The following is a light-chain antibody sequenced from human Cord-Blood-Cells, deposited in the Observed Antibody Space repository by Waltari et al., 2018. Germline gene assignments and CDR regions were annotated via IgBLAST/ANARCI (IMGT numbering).Light chain of an antibody. CDR1: SGSIASNY. CDR2: EDN. V-gene: IGLV6-57*01. Sequence: ESPGKTVTISCTRSSGSIASNYVQRYQQRPGSSPTTVIYEDNQRPSGVPDRFSGSIDSSSNSASLTISGLKTEDEADYYCQSYDSSNVVFGGGTKLTVL. CDR3: QSYDSSNVV. J-gene: IGLJ2*01.